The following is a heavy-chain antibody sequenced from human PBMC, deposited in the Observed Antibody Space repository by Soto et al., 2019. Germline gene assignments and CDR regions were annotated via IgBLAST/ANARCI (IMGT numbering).Heavy chain of an antibody. CDR2: INHSGST. Sequence: QVQLQQWGAGLLKPSETLSLTCAVYGGSFSGYYWSWIRQPPGKGLEWIGEINHSGSTNYNPSLKGRVTISVDPSKNQCSLKLGSVTAADAAVYYCARGRLVVPAANYYAGGRDGWGQGTTVTVSS. CDR3: ARGRLVVPAANYYAGGRDG. V-gene: IGHV4-34*01. J-gene: IGHJ6*02. CDR1: GGSFSGYY. D-gene: IGHD2-2*01.